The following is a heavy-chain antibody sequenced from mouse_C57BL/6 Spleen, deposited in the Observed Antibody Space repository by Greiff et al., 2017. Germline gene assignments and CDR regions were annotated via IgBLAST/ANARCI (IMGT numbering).Heavy chain of an antibody. V-gene: IGHV1-42*01. J-gene: IGHJ1*03. CDR2: INPSTGGT. D-gene: IGHD1-1*01. Sequence: VQLQQSGPELVKPGASVKISCKASGYSFTGYYMNWVKQSPEKSLEWIGEINPSTGGTTYNQKFKAKATLTVDKSSSTAYMQLKSLTSEDSAVYYCARRDYYGSSHWYFDVWGTGTTVTVSS. CDR3: ARRDYYGSSHWYFDV. CDR1: GYSFTGYY.